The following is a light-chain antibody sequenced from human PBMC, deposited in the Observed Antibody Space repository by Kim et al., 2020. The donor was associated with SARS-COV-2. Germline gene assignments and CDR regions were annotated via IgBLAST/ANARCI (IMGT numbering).Light chain of an antibody. Sequence: DIQMTQSPSSASASVGDRVTITCRASQGISSWLASYQQKPGKAPKLLIYAASSLQSGVPSRFSGSGSGTDFTLTISSLQPEDFATYYCQQANSFPWTFGQGTKVDIK. CDR3: QQANSFPWT. J-gene: IGKJ1*01. V-gene: IGKV1-12*01. CDR2: AAS. CDR1: QGISSW.